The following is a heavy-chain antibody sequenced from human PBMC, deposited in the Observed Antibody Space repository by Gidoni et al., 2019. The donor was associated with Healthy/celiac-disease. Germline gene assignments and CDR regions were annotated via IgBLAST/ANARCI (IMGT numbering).Heavy chain of an antibody. V-gene: IGHV1-8*01. CDR1: GYTFPSYD. D-gene: IGHD2-2*01. CDR3: ARGPYCSSASCSTTIAARFYYYGMDV. J-gene: IGHJ6*01. Sequence: QVQLVQSGAEVKKPGASVNVSCNASGYTFPSYDINWVRQATVQGLEWIGLMNPNSGNTGYAQKFKGRVTMTRNTSISTAYMELSSLRSEDTAVYYCARGPYCSSASCSTTIAARFYYYGMDVWGQGTTVTVSS. CDR2: MNPNSGNT.